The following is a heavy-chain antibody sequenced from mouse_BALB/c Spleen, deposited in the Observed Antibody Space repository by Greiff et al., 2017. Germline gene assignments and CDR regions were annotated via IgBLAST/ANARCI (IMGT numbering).Heavy chain of an antibody. D-gene: IGHD1-1*01. CDR3: ARGYYGSSWFAY. Sequence: VKLQESGAELVRPGTSVKISCKASGYTFTNYWLGWVKQRPGHGLEWIGDIYPGGGYTNYNEKFKGKATLTADTSSSTAYMQLSSLTSEDSAVYFCARGYYGSSWFAYWGQGTLVTVSA. V-gene: IGHV1-63*02. CDR1: GYTFTNYW. J-gene: IGHJ3*01. CDR2: IYPGGGYT.